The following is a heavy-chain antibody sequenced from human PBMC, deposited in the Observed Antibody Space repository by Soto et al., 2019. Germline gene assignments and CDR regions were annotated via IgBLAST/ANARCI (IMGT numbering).Heavy chain of an antibody. CDR1: GFNFGTSG. D-gene: IGHD6-19*01. V-gene: IGHV3-30*18. Sequence: GGSLRLSCAASGFNFGTSGMHWVRQAPGRGLGWVSVISFDGSNRYYEGSVKGRFTISRDTSKSMLYLQINSLTAEDTAIYFCAKDRPRSSGSKQYYALDFWGQGTTVTVSS. J-gene: IGHJ6*02. CDR3: AKDRPRSSGSKQYYALDF. CDR2: ISFDGSNR.